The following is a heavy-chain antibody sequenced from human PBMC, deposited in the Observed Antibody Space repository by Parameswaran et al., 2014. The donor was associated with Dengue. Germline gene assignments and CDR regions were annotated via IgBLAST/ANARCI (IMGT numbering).Heavy chain of an antibody. CDR3: AKDISRRGLVYQLPGRVDYGMDV. CDR2: ISGSGGST. D-gene: IGHD2-2*01. V-gene: IGHV3-23*01. Sequence: VRQMPGKGLEWVSAISGSGGSTYYADSVKGRFTISRDNSKNTLYLQMNSLRAEDTAVYYCAKDISRRGLVYQLPGRVDYGMDVWGQGTTVTVSS. J-gene: IGHJ6*02.